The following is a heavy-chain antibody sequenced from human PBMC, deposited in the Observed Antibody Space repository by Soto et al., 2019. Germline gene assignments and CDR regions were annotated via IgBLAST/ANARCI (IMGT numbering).Heavy chain of an antibody. CDR2: ISGSGGSI. J-gene: IGHJ6*02. Sequence: GGSLRLSCAVSGFTFRSFAMSWVRQAPGKGLEWVSAISGSGGSIYYADSVKGRFTISRDNSKNTLYLQMHSLRAEDTAVYYCAVDTIMAHYYDGMDVWGQGTTVTVSS. CDR1: GFTFRSFA. CDR3: AVDTIMAHYYDGMDV. D-gene: IGHD5-18*01. V-gene: IGHV3-23*01.